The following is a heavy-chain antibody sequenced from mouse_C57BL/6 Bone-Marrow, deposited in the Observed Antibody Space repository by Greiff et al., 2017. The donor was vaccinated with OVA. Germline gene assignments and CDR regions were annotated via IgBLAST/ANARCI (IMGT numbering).Heavy chain of an antibody. CDR2: IDPSDSYT. CDR3: ARNYYGSSYPLYAMDY. D-gene: IGHD1-1*01. CDR1: GYTFTSYW. V-gene: IGHV1-69*01. J-gene: IGHJ4*01. Sequence: QVQLQQPGAELVMPGASVKLSCKASGYTFTSYWMHWVKQRPGQGLEWIGEIDPSDSYTNYNQKFKGKSTLPVDKSSSTAYMQRSSLTSEDSAVYYCARNYYGSSYPLYAMDYWGQGTSVTVSS.